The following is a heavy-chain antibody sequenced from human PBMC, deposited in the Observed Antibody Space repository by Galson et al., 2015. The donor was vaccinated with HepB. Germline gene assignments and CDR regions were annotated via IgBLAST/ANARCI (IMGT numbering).Heavy chain of an antibody. D-gene: IGHD6-13*01. J-gene: IGHJ6*03. V-gene: IGHV3-23*01. CDR1: GFIFRNYG. CDR2: ISGSGGGT. Sequence: GSLRLSCAASGFIFRNYGMNWVRQAPGKGLEWVSAISGSGGGTFYADSVKGRFTISRDNSKNTLYLQMNSLRAEDTAVYYCAKGSSGIAAGGIIYYDYYMDVWGKGTTVTVSS. CDR3: AKGSSGIAAGGIIYYDYYMDV.